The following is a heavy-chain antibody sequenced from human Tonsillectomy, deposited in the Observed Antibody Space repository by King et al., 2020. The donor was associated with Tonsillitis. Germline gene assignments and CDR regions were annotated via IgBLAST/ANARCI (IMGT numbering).Heavy chain of an antibody. CDR3: AKGLLERVPAPFDC. V-gene: IGHV3-23*04. CDR1: GVTFSSYA. Sequence: DVQLVESGGGLVQPGGSLRLSCAASGVTFSSYAMSWVRQAPGKGLEWVSSISGSGGSTYYADSVKGRITLSGDTSKNTLYLQMNSLRAEDTAIYYCAKGLLERVPAPFDCGGEGTLVTVS. D-gene: IGHD1-1*01. CDR2: ISGSGGST. J-gene: IGHJ4*02.